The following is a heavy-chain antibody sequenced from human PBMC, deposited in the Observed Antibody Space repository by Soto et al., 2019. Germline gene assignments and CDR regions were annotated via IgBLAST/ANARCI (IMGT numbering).Heavy chain of an antibody. CDR3: AKDLRYFDWSLPDY. J-gene: IGHJ4*02. D-gene: IGHD3-9*01. CDR2: ISYDGSNK. V-gene: IGHV3-30*18. CDR1: GFTFSSYG. Sequence: GGSLRLSCAASGFTFSSYGMHWVRQAPGKGLEWVAVISYDGSNKYYADSVKGRFTISRDNSKNTLYLQMNSLRAEDTAVYYCAKDLRYFDWSLPDYWGQGTLVTVSS.